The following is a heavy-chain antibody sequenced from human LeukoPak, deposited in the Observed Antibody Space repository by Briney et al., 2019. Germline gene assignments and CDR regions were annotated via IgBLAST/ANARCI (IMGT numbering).Heavy chain of an antibody. CDR1: GDSLSSTSSY. Sequence: SETLSLTCNVSGDSLSSTSSYCGWVRHSPGKGLEWSGSMFHSEGTIYNPSLRTRVIMSVDTSKNQFSLELRSVTAADTAVFYCARRPQWRRNTGIHFDMWGQGTMVIVSS. CDR3: ARRPQWRRNTGIHFDM. D-gene: IGHD1-14*01. J-gene: IGHJ3*02. V-gene: IGHV4-39*01. CDR2: MFHSEGT.